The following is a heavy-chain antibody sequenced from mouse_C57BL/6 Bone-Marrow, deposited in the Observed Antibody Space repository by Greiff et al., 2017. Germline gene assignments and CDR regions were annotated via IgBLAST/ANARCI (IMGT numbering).Heavy chain of an antibody. J-gene: IGHJ4*01. CDR2: ISDGGSYT. CDR3: ARDRGYGPYAMDY. CDR1: GFTFSSYA. D-gene: IGHD2-2*01. V-gene: IGHV5-4*01. Sequence: EVKLVESGGGLVKPGGSLKLSCAASGFTFSSYAMSWVRQTPEKRLEWVATISDGGSYTYYPDNVKGRFTISRDNAKNNLYLQMSHLKSEDTAMYYCARDRGYGPYAMDYWGQGTSVTVSS.